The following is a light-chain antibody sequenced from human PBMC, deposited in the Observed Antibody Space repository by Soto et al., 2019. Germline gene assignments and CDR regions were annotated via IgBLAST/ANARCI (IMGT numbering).Light chain of an antibody. CDR2: EVV. J-gene: IGLJ1*01. V-gene: IGLV2-14*01. CDR1: SNDVGNGYDS. CDR3: SSYTTDISPYV. Sequence: QSVLTQPASVSGSHGQSITISCTGTSNDVGNGYDSVSWYQHHPGKAPKLIIYEVVNRPSGVSNRFSGSKSGNTASLTISGLQAEDEADYYCSSYTTDISPYVFGTGTKVTVL.